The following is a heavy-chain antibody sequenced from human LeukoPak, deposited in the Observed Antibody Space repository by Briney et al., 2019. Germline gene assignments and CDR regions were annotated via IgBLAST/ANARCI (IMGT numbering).Heavy chain of an antibody. D-gene: IGHD5-18*01. J-gene: IGHJ4*02. Sequence: ASVKVSCKASGYTFTSYDINWVRQATGQGLEWMGWMNPNSGNTGYAQKFQGRVTMTRDTSISTAYMELSRLRSDDTAVYYCARDDRRGYSYGYDYWGQGTLVTVSS. CDR2: MNPNSGNT. CDR1: GYTFTSYD. CDR3: ARDDRRGYSYGYDY. V-gene: IGHV1-8*01.